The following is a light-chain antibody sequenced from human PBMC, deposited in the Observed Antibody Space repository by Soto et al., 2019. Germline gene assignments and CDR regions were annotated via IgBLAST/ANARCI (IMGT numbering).Light chain of an antibody. CDR2: DAT. CDR1: QSISRW. Sequence: IQFPQSPSTLSASVLDIFTITCRASQSISRWLAWYQQKPGKAPKLLIHDATSLESGVPSRFSGSGSGTEFTLTISSLQPDDFATYYCQQYSSYWTFAQGTKVDI. V-gene: IGKV1-5*01. J-gene: IGKJ1*01. CDR3: QQYSSYWT.